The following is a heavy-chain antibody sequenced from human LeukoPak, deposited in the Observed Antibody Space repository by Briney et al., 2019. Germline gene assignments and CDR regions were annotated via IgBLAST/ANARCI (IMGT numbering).Heavy chain of an antibody. CDR2: ISSSSSYT. D-gene: IGHD2-21*01. J-gene: IGHJ4*02. Sequence: GGSLRLSCAASGFTFSDYYMSWIRQAPGKGLEWVSYISSSSSYTNYADSVKGRFTISRDNAKNSLYLQMNSLRAEDTAVYCCAREGESLHFFDYWGQGTLVTVSS. V-gene: IGHV3-11*06. CDR1: GFTFSDYY. CDR3: AREGESLHFFDY.